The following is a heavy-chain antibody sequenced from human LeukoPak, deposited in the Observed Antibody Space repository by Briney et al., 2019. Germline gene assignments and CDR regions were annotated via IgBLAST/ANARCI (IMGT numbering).Heavy chain of an antibody. CDR3: ARHLTLYDSSGYYHASAFDI. CDR2: FNPSGGST. CDR1: GYAFTSCY. Sequence: ASVKVSFKASGYAFTSCYMHWVRQGPGQGLGWVGVFNPSGGSTSYSQKFQGRVTMTMYTATSTVYMELIILRSEATAVYHCARHLTLYDSSGYYHASAFDIWGQGTMVTAPS. D-gene: IGHD3-22*01. V-gene: IGHV1-46*01. J-gene: IGHJ3*02.